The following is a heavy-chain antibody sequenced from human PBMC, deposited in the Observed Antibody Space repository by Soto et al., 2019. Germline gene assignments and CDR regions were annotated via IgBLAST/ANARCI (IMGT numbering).Heavy chain of an antibody. V-gene: IGHV1-3*01. CDR2: INAGNGNT. Sequence: RASVKVSCKASGYTFTSYAMHWVRQAPGQRLEWMGWINAGNGNTKYSQKFQGRVTITRDTSASTAYMELSSLRSEDTAVYYCARDTEDIAAAGYDLYYYYYGMDVWGQGTTVTVSS. J-gene: IGHJ6*02. CDR3: ARDTEDIAAAGYDLYYYYYGMDV. D-gene: IGHD6-13*01. CDR1: GYTFTSYA.